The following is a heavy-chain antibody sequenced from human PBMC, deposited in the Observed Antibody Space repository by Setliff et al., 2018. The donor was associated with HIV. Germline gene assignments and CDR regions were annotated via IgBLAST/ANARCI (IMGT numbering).Heavy chain of an antibody. Sequence: PSETLSLTCTVSGGSISSGGYYWSWIRQHPGKGLEYIGYIYYSGSTNYNPSLKGRVTISVDTSKKQFSLKRRSVTAADTAVYYCARVPGYSSGSGYMDVWGKGTTVTVSS. CDR1: GGSISSGGYY. CDR3: ARVPGYSSGSGYMDV. J-gene: IGHJ6*03. D-gene: IGHD6-19*01. V-gene: IGHV4-31*03. CDR2: IYYSGST.